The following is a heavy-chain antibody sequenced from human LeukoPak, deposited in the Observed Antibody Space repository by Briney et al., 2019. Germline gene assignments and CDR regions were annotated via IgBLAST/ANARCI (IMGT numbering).Heavy chain of an antibody. CDR2: INHSGST. Sequence: SETLSLTCAVYGGSFSGYYWSWIRQPPGEGLEWIGEINHSGSTNYNPSLKSRVTISVDTSKNQFSLKLSSVTAADTAVYYCARLPYVMDAFDIWGQGTMVTVSS. CDR1: GGSFSGYY. CDR3: ARLPYVMDAFDI. D-gene: IGHD3-16*01. V-gene: IGHV4-34*01. J-gene: IGHJ3*02.